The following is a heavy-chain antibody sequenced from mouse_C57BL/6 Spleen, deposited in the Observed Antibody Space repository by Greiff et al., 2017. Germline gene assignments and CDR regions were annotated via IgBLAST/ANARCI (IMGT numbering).Heavy chain of an antibody. CDR2: IRSKSNNYAT. Sequence: EVKLQESGGGLVQPKGSLKLSCAASGFSFNTYAMNWVRQAPGKGLEWVARIRSKSNNYATYYADSVKDRFTISRDDSESMLYLEMNNLKTEDTAMYYCVSQGVLGRNYAMDYWGQGTSVTVSS. CDR1: GFSFNTYA. CDR3: VSQGVLGRNYAMDY. J-gene: IGHJ4*01. D-gene: IGHD4-1*01. V-gene: IGHV10-1*01.